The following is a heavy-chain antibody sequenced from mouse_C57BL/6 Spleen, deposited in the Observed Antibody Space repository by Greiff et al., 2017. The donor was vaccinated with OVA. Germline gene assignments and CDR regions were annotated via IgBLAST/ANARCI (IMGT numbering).Heavy chain of an antibody. D-gene: IGHD2-1*01. CDR1: GYTFTDYN. Sequence: VQLQQSGPELVKPGASVKIPCKASGYTFTDYNMDWVKQSHGKSLEWIGDINPNNGGTIYNQKFKGKATLNVDKSSSTAYMELRSLTSEDTAFYYGAREGNYGAWFAYWGQGTLVTGSA. CDR3: AREGNYGAWFAY. CDR2: INPNNGGT. J-gene: IGHJ3*01. V-gene: IGHV1-18*01.